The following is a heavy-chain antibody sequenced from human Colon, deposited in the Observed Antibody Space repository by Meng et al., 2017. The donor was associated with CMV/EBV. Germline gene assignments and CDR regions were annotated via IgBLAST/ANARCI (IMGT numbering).Heavy chain of an antibody. CDR3: VRDRITVSGNWFDP. J-gene: IGHJ5*02. Sequence: SGGSSIGDYYWTWIRQPPGKGLEWIGYIHDSGSTQYNPSLQSRLTMSIDTSKNQLSLKLSSVTAADTAVYYCVRDRITVSGNWFDPWGQGTLVTVSS. V-gene: IGHV4-30-4*01. CDR2: IHDSGST. D-gene: IGHD3-16*01. CDR1: GGSSIGDYY.